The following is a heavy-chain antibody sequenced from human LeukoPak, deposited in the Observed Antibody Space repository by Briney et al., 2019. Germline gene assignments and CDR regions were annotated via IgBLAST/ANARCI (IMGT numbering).Heavy chain of an antibody. J-gene: IGHJ5*02. V-gene: IGHV4-30-4*01. Sequence: SETLSLTCTVSGGSISSGDYYWSWIRQPPGKGLEWIGYIYYSGSTYYNPSLKSRVTISVDTSKNQFSLKLSSVTAADTAVYYCARVGPNKVGDILTGPIGPWGQGTLVTVSS. CDR3: ARVGPNKVGDILTGPIGP. D-gene: IGHD3-9*01. CDR1: GGSISSGDYY. CDR2: IYYSGST.